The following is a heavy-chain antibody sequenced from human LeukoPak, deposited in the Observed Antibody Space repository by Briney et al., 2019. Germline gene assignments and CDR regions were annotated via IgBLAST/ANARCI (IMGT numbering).Heavy chain of an antibody. Sequence: GGSLRLSCAASGFTFSSYSMIWVRQAPGKGLEWVSSISSSSSYIYYADSVKGRFTISRDNAKNSLYLQMNSLRAEDTAVYYCARDRIAVAAVDPWGQGTLVTVSS. CDR3: ARDRIAVAAVDP. CDR2: ISSSSSYI. V-gene: IGHV3-21*01. J-gene: IGHJ5*02. D-gene: IGHD6-19*01. CDR1: GFTFSSYS.